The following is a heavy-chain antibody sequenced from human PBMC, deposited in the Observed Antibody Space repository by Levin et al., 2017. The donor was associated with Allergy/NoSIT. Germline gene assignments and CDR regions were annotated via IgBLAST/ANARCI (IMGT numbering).Heavy chain of an antibody. V-gene: IGHV4-4*02. J-gene: IGHJ4*02. CDR1: GVSISSRDW. D-gene: IGHD3-10*01. CDR3: ANVLSGTWGGIGH. Sequence: SQTLSLTCAVSGVSISSRDWWSWVRQPPGKGLEWIGEIHHRGSTNYNPSLKSRVTISLDKSKNQFSLNLSSVTAADTAMYYCANVLSGTWGGIGHWGQGTLVTVSS. CDR2: IHHRGST.